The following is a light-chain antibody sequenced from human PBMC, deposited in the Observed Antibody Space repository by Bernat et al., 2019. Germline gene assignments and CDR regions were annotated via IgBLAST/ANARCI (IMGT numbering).Light chain of an antibody. CDR3: QQYGTAPRR. CDR2: GAS. J-gene: IGKJ1*01. CDR1: QTISNNY. V-gene: IGKV3-20*01. Sequence: EILLTQSPGTLSLSLGERATLSCRASQTISNNYLAWYQQKPGQAPRLLIFGASSRATGIPDRFSGSWSGTDFTLTISRLEPEDFAVYYCQQYGTAPRRFGQGTKVEIK.